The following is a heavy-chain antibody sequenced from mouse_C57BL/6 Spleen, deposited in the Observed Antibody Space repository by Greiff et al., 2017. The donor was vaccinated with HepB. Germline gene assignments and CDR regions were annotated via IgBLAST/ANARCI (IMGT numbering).Heavy chain of an antibody. CDR3: ARDAGGNVYAMDY. V-gene: IGHV7-1*01. J-gene: IGHJ4*01. CDR1: GFTFSDFY. Sequence: EVKLVESGGGLVQSGRSLRLSCATSGFTFSDFYMEWVRQAPGKGLEWIAASRNKANDYTTEYSASVKGRFIVSRDTSQSILYLQMNALRAEDTAIYYCARDAGGNVYAMDYWGQGTSVTVSS. CDR2: SRNKANDYTT. D-gene: IGHD2-1*01.